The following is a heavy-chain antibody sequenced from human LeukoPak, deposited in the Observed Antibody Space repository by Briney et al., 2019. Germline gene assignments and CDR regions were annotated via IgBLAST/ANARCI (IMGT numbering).Heavy chain of an antibody. Sequence: ASVTVSFLGSGYTFNTFDINWVRQATGQGPEWMGWVNPYNDKTVYAPKFLGRVSNSTNNSRNTAYMEFSGLKSDDTAVYYCARGRRLRGVTSRPIYYYTYMDVWGGGDPGTLSS. CDR2: VNPYNDKT. D-gene: IGHD3-10*01. CDR3: ARGRRLRGVTSRPIYYYTYMDV. J-gene: IGHJ6*03. CDR1: GYTFNTFD. V-gene: IGHV1-8*03.